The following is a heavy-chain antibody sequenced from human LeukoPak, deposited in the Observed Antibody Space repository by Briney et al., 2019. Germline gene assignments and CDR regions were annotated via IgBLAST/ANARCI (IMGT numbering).Heavy chain of an antibody. J-gene: IGHJ1*01. CDR1: GYTFTSFE. Sequence: PGGSLRHSCAASGYTFTSFEMNWVRQAPGKGLEWVSYISTSGSTIYYADSVEGRFTISRDNAKNSLYLQMNSLRAEDTAVYYCSTLYGPFQYWGQGTLVTVSS. CDR3: STLYGPFQY. CDR2: ISTSGSTI. D-gene: IGHD4-17*01. V-gene: IGHV3-48*03.